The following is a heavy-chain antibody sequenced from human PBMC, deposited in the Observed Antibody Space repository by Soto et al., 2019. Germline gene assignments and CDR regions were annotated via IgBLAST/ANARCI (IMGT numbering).Heavy chain of an antibody. J-gene: IGHJ3*01. Sequence: VGSLRLSCASSGFTLSMSAVNWVRQAPGKGLEWVSYISDSGDRTYYADSVKGRFTISRDRSKNTVSLQMDSLRAEDTAVYYCAKDRGIIVKAGDAFDVWGQGTKVTVSS. CDR1: GFTLSMSA. CDR2: ISDSGDRT. V-gene: IGHV3-23*01. CDR3: AKDRGIIVKAGDAFDV. D-gene: IGHD3-16*02.